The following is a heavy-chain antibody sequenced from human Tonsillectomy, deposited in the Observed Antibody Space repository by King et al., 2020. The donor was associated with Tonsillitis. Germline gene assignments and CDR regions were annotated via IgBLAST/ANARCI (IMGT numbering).Heavy chain of an antibody. D-gene: IGHD6-25*01. J-gene: IGHJ4*02. Sequence: QLVQSGGGLVQPGRSLRLSCAASGFTFDDYAMHWVRQAPGKGLEWVSGISWNSGSIGYADSVKGRFTISRDNAKNSLYLQMSSLRTEDTALFYCAQGSIAAAGPSVRGFDYWGQGTLVTVSS. CDR2: ISWNSGSI. CDR1: GFTFDDYA. V-gene: IGHV3-9*01. CDR3: AQGSIAAAGPSVRGFDY.